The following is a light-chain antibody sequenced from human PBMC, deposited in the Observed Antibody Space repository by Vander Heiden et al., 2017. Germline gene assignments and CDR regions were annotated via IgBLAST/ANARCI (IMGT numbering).Light chain of an antibody. J-gene: IGLJ2*01. CDR2: DIT. CDR3: LLSYIVGRPV. Sequence: QAVVTQEHSRTVPPRGTVTVTCGSNNGAGTSVHYPYWFQQNPGQALRTLIYDITNRHSWTPARFSGSLLGGKAALTLSGAQPEDEAKYYCLLSYIVGRPVFGGGTKLTVL. CDR1: NGAGTSVHY. V-gene: IGLV7-46*01.